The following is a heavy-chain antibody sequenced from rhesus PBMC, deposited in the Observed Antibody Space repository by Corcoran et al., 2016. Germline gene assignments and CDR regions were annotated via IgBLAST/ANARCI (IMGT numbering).Heavy chain of an antibody. CDR3: ARGTTVTPLGY. CDR1: GGSISSNY. CDR2: IDGSGTST. Sequence: QVQLQESGPGLVKPLETLSLTCAVSGGSISSNYWSWIRQPAGKGLEWIGYIDGSGTSTNYNPSLKSRVRLAVDTSKNQFSRKLGSVTAADTAVYYCARGTTVTPLGYWGQGVLVTVSS. D-gene: IGHD5-36*01. J-gene: IGHJ4*01. V-gene: IGHV4S11*01.